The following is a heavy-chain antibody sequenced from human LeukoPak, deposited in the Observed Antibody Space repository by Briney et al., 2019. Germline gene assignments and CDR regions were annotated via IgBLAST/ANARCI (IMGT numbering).Heavy chain of an antibody. CDR2: ISGSGGST. CDR3: AYNIVPAAYHDAFDI. V-gene: IGHV3-23*01. J-gene: IGHJ3*02. CDR1: GFTFSSYA. Sequence: GRSLRLSCAASGFTFSSYAMSWVRQAPGKGLEWVSYISGSGGSTYYAVSVKGRFTISRDNSKNTLYLQMNSLRAEDTAVYYCAYNIVPAAYHDAFDIWGQGTMVTVSS. D-gene: IGHD2-2*01.